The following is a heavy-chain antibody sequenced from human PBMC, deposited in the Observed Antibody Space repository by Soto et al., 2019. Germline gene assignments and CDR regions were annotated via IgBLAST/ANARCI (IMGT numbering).Heavy chain of an antibody. J-gene: IGHJ4*01. CDR1: GGSISSYY. D-gene: IGHD3-9*01. V-gene: IGHV4-59*01. Sequence: SETLSLTCTVSGGSISSYYWSWIRQPPGKGLEWIGYIYYSGSTNYNPSLKSRVTISVDTSKNQFSLKLSSVTAADTAVYYCALFYFGDYHSDLHPSFAHRAHETPVTASS. CDR2: IYYSGST. CDR3: ALFYFGDYHSDLHPSFAH.